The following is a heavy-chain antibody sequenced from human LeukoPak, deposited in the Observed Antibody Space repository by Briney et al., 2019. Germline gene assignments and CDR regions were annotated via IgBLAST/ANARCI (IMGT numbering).Heavy chain of an antibody. V-gene: IGHV1-69*04. CDR3: AREVVRYRNAFDI. D-gene: IGHD2-2*01. J-gene: IGHJ3*02. CDR1: GGTFSSYT. CDR2: IIPILGIA. Sequence: SVKVSCKASGGTFSSYTISWVRQAPGQGLEWMGRIIPILGIANYAQKFQGRVTITADKSTSTAYMELSSLRPEDTAVYYCAREVVRYRNAFDIWGQGTMVTVSS.